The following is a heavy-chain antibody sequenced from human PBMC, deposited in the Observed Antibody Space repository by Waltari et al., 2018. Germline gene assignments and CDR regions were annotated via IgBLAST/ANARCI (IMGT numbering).Heavy chain of an antibody. D-gene: IGHD6-19*01. CDR1: GFTFSTYG. Sequence: QVQLVESGGGVVQPGTSLRLPCAASGFTFSTYGMNWVRQAPAQGLEWVAFISYDGSNKYQTDSMKGRFIISRDNGKNTLYLQMNSLRADDTAIYYCARGVIVAGTKWFDLWGQGTLVTVSS. CDR3: ARGVIVAGTKWFDL. J-gene: IGHJ5*02. CDR2: ISYDGSNK. V-gene: IGHV3-30*19.